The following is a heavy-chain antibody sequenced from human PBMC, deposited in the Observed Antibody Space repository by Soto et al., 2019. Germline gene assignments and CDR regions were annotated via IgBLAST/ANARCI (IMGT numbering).Heavy chain of an antibody. J-gene: IGHJ4*02. V-gene: IGHV3-23*01. D-gene: IGHD7-27*01. CDR3: ARVAGALLPFDY. Sequence: EVQLLESGGGLVKPGGSLRLSCAASGFTFTKYAMTWVRQAPGKGLEWVSALASSGDKTYYADSVKGRFTISRDIAKSMVYLQLNSLRAEDTAIYYCARVAGALLPFDYWGQGILVTVSS. CDR2: LASSGDKT. CDR1: GFTFTKYA.